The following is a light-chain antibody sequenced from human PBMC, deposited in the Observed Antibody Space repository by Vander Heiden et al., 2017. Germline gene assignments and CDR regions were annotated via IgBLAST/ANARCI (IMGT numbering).Light chain of an antibody. CDR3: QQNDNLPFT. Sequence: DIQMTQSPSSLSASVGDRVTITCQASQDITNYLNWYQQKPGKAPKLLIYGASNLETGVPSRFSGSGSGTDFTFTISSLQPEDIAAYYCQQNDNLPFTFGPGTKVDIK. J-gene: IGKJ3*01. CDR1: QDITNY. V-gene: IGKV1-33*01. CDR2: GAS.